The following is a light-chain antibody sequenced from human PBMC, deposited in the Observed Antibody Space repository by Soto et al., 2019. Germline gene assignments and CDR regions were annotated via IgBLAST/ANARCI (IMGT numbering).Light chain of an antibody. CDR1: SSDVGAYNY. CDR3: SSYASSGAVV. Sequence: QSALTQPASVSGSPGQPITISCTGTSSDVGAYNYVSWYQLHPGKAPKLMIYEVNNRPSWVSHRFSGSKSGNTASLTFSGLQPEDEADYYCSSYASSGAVVFGGGTKVTVL. V-gene: IGLV2-14*01. J-gene: IGLJ3*02. CDR2: EVN.